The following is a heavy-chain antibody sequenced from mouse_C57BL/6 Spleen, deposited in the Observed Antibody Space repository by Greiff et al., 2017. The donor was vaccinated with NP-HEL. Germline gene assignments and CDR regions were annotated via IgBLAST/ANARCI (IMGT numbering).Heavy chain of an antibody. CDR1: GYTFTDYE. Sequence: QVQLQQSGAELVRPGASVTLSCKASGYTFTDYEMHWVKQTPVHGLEWIGAIDPETGGTAYNQKFKGKAILTADKSSSTAYMELRSLTSEDSAVYYCTRWGYARRMDYWGQGTSVTVSS. J-gene: IGHJ4*01. V-gene: IGHV1-15*01. CDR2: IDPETGGT. CDR3: TRWGYARRMDY. D-gene: IGHD3-1*01.